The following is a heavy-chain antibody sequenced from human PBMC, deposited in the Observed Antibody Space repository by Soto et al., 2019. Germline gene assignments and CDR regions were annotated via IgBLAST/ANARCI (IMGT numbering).Heavy chain of an antibody. CDR3: ARELRGDILTGYQNYYYYGMDV. CDR2: IIPILGIA. V-gene: IGHV1-69*10. CDR1: GGTFSSYA. Sequence: ASVKVSCKASGGTFSSYAISWVRQAPGQGLEWMGGIIPILGIANYAQKFQGRVTITADKSTSTAYMELSSLRSEDTAVYYCARELRGDILTGYQNYYYYGMDVWGQGTMVTVSS. D-gene: IGHD3-9*01. J-gene: IGHJ6*02.